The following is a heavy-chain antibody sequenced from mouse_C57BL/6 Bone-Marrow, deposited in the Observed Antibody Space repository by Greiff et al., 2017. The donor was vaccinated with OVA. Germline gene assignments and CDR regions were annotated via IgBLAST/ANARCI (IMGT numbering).Heavy chain of an antibody. CDR2: INPSSGYT. CDR3: ARSGAYSNLFAY. D-gene: IGHD2-5*01. Sequence: VKLMESGAELARPGASVKMSCKASGYTFTSYTMHWVKQRPGQGLEWIGYINPSSGYTKYNQKFKDKATLTADKSSSTAYMQLSSLTSEDSAVYYCARSGAYSNLFAYWGQGTLVTVSA. CDR1: GYTFTSYT. J-gene: IGHJ3*01. V-gene: IGHV1-4*01.